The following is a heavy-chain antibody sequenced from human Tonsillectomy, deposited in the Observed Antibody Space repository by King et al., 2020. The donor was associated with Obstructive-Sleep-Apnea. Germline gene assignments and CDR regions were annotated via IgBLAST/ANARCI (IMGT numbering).Heavy chain of an antibody. CDR2: ISASGGRI. CDR1: GFTFSSFA. V-gene: IGHV3-23*04. J-gene: IGHJ4*02. Sequence: VQLVESGGGLVQPGGSLRLSCAASGFTFSSFAMTWVRQAPGKGLEWVSDISASGGRIYYADSVRGRFTVSRDNSKNTLYLQVSSLSAVDTAVYYCAKKVVTQCYYFDYWGQGTLVTVSS. CDR3: AKKVVTQCYYFDY. D-gene: IGHD3-22*01.